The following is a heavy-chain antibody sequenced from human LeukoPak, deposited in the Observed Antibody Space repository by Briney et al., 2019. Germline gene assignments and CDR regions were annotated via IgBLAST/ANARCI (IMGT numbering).Heavy chain of an antibody. Sequence: SDTLSLTCTVSGYSISSGYYWGWIRQPPGKGLEWIGSIYHSGSTYYNPSLKSRVTISVDTSKNQFSLKLSSVTAADTAVYYCARDSSPYYDYVWGSYRYTYYFDYWGQGTLVTVSS. CDR3: ARDSSPYYDYVWGSYRYTYYFDY. D-gene: IGHD3-16*02. CDR2: IYHSGST. V-gene: IGHV4-38-2*02. J-gene: IGHJ4*02. CDR1: GYSISSGYY.